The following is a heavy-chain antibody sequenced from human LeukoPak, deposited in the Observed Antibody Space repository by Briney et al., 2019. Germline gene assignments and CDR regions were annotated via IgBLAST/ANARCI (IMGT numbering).Heavy chain of an antibody. D-gene: IGHD2-2*01. Sequence: PGGSLRLSCAGSGFGFSGYWIHWVRQVPGKGLAWVSRIDSAGARIQYAGSVKGRFTISRDNAKNTLYLQMNSLRAEDTAVYYCARGLGYCGSTSCPTEWFDPWGQGTLVTVSS. CDR2: IDSAGARI. J-gene: IGHJ5*02. V-gene: IGHV3-74*01. CDR1: GFGFSGYW. CDR3: ARGLGYCGSTSCPTEWFDP.